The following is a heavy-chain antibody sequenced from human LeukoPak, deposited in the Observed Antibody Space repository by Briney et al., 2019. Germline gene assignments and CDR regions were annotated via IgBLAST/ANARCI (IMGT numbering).Heavy chain of an antibody. CDR2: ISAYNGNT. J-gene: IGHJ4*02. CDR1: GYTFTSYG. D-gene: IGHD3-10*01. CDR3: ARTYYYGSGSYSTFDY. Sequence: ASVKVSCKASGYTFTSYGISWVRQAPGQGLEWMGWISAYNGNTNYAQKFQGRVTITRDTSASTAYMELSSLRSEDTAVYYCARTYYYGSGSYSTFDYWGQGTLVTVSS. V-gene: IGHV1-18*04.